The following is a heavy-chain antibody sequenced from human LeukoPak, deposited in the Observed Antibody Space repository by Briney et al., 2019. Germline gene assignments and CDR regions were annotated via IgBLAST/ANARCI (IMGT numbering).Heavy chain of an antibody. V-gene: IGHV3-66*04. CDR2: IFRGGNT. D-gene: IGHD2-2*01. CDR3: GGHKARDIGALYQAFDI. J-gene: IGHJ3*02. Sequence: GGSLRLSCAASGFTVSSDYMSWVRHAPGEGLEWVSVIFRGGNTYYADSVKGRFTISRDNSKNTLSLQMNSLIAEDTAAYYCGGHKARDIGALYQAFDISGQGSLVTVSS. CDR1: GFTVSSDY.